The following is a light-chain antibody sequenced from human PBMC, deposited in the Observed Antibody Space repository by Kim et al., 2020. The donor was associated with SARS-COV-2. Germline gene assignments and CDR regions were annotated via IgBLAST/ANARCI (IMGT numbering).Light chain of an antibody. Sequence: DIQMTQSPSSLSASIGDRVIITCQASQDINTYLNWYQQKPGKVPNLLIYHASDLKTGVPSRFSGSGSGTDFTFTISSLQPEDVGTYYCQEYSDFPPTFGPGTKVDIK. J-gene: IGKJ3*01. V-gene: IGKV1-33*01. CDR2: HAS. CDR1: QDINTY. CDR3: QEYSDFPPT.